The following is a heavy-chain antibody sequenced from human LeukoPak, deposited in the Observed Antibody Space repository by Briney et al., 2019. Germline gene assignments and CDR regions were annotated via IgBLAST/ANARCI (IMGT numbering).Heavy chain of an antibody. CDR3: AIFGVAHPVY. D-gene: IGHD3-3*01. CDR2: ISWNSGSI. V-gene: IGHV3-9*01. CDR1: GFTFDDYA. Sequence: GGSLRLSCAASGFTFDDYAMHWVRQAPGKGLEWVSGISWNSGSIGYADSVKGRFTISRDNAKNSLYLQMNSLRAEDTALYYCAIFGVAHPVYWGQGTLVTVSS. J-gene: IGHJ4*02.